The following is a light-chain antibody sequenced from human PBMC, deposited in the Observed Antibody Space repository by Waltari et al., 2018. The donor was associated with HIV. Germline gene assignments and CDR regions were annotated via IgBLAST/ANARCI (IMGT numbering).Light chain of an antibody. J-gene: IGLJ1*01. CDR2: DVR. CDR3: CSFAGSYIV. V-gene: IGLV2-11*01. Sequence: QSALTQPRSVSGSPGQSVTISCTGTSSAVGAYNRVSLYQQHPGKAPKVVIYDVRERPAGVPDRFSGSKSANTASLTISGLQADDEADYHCCSFAGSYIVFGTGTKVTVL. CDR1: SSAVGAYNR.